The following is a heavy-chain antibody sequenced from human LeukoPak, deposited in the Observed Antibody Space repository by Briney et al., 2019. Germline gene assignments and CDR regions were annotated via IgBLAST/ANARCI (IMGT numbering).Heavy chain of an antibody. CDR3: AKSPTAYDYYGY. Sequence: PGGSLRLSCAASGFTFSSFGLSWVRQAPGQGLEWVSAISRSGGSTYYADSVKGRFTISRDNSKTTLYLQMNSLRAEDTALYYCAKSPTAYDYYGYWGQGTLVTVSS. CDR1: GFTFSSFG. CDR2: ISRSGGST. V-gene: IGHV3-23*01. D-gene: IGHD5-12*01. J-gene: IGHJ4*02.